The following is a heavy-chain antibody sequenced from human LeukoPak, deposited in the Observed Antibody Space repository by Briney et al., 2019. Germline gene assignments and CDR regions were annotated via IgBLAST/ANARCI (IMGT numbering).Heavy chain of an antibody. J-gene: IGHJ4*02. D-gene: IGHD3-16*02. V-gene: IGHV4-34*01. Sequence: RASETLSLTCAVYGGSFSGYYWSWIRQPPGKGLEWIGEINHSGSTNYNPSLKSRVTISVDTSKNQFSLKLSSVTAADTAVYYCARQRIMITFGGVIVNGFDYWGQGTLVTVSS. CDR2: INHSGST. CDR1: GGSFSGYY. CDR3: ARQRIMITFGGVIVNGFDY.